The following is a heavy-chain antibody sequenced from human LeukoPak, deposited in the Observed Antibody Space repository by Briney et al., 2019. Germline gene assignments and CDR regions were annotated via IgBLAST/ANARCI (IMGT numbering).Heavy chain of an antibody. D-gene: IGHD3-10*01. Sequence: ASVKVSCKASGYTFTSYDINWVRQATGQGLEWMGWMNPNSGNTGYAQKFQGRVIMTRNTSISTAYMELSSLRSEDTAVYYCARGSSLLWFGELKGNWFDPWGQGTLVTVSS. CDR2: MNPNSGNT. J-gene: IGHJ5*02. CDR3: ARGSSLLWFGELKGNWFDP. V-gene: IGHV1-8*01. CDR1: GYTFTSYD.